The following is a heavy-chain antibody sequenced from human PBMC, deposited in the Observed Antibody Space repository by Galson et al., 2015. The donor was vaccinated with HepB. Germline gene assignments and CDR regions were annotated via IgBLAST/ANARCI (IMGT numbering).Heavy chain of an antibody. V-gene: IGHV1-46*03. D-gene: IGHD3-9*01. CDR1: GFTFTKYY. CDR3: ATRVDSGFDY. CDR2: LNPRAYST. Sequence: VKVSCKASGFTFTKYYIHWVRQAPGQGLEWMGILNPRAYSTTYAQKFQGRLTMTRDTSTTTVYMELSSLRSEDTAVYFCATRVDSGFDYWGQGTLVTVSS. J-gene: IGHJ4*02.